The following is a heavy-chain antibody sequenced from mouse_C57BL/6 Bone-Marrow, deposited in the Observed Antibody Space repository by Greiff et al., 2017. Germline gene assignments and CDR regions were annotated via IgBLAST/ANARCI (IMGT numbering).Heavy chain of an antibody. Sequence: QVQLQQPGAELVMPGASVKLSCKASGYTFTSYWMHWVKQRPGQGLEWIGEIDPSDSYTNYNQKFKGKSTLTVDKSSSTAYMQLSSLTSEDSAVYYCARYGAGSYFDYWGQGTTLTVSS. CDR3: ARYGAGSYFDY. D-gene: IGHD3-3*01. V-gene: IGHV1-69*01. J-gene: IGHJ2*01. CDR2: IDPSDSYT. CDR1: GYTFTSYW.